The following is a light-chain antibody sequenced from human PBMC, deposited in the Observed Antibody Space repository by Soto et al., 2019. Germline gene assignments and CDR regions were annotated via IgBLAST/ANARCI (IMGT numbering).Light chain of an antibody. CDR2: EVS. Sequence: QSALTQPPFASGSPGQSGTISCTGSSSDVGGYNYVSWYQQHPGKAPKLMIYEVSKRPSGVPDRLSGSKSGNTASLTVSGLQAEDEADYYCSSYGGSNTVVFGGGTKLTVL. V-gene: IGLV2-8*01. CDR3: SSYGGSNTVV. CDR1: SSDVGGYNY. J-gene: IGLJ2*01.